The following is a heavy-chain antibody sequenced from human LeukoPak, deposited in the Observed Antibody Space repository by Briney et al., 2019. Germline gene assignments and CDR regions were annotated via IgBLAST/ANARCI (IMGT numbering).Heavy chain of an antibody. D-gene: IGHD1-26*01. CDR2: IIPILGIA. J-gene: IGHJ5*02. V-gene: IGHV1-69*04. CDR3: ARDFPPGRVGATKDWFDP. Sequence: ASVKVSCKASGGTFSSYAISWVRQAPGQGLEWMGRIIPILGIANYAQKFQGRVTITADKSTSTAYMELSSLRSEDTAVYYCARDFPPGRVGATKDWFDPWGQGTLVTVSS. CDR1: GGTFSSYA.